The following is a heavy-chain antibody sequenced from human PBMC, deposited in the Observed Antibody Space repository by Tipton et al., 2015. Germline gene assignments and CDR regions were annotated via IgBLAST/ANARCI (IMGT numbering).Heavy chain of an antibody. V-gene: IGHV3-21*01. CDR1: GFTFSTYN. CDR3: ARTAYCGGDCYPWDWYFDL. J-gene: IGHJ2*01. Sequence: GSLRLSCAASGFTFSTYNTNWVRQAPGKGLEWVSSISSISSFIYYADSMKGRFTISRDNAKNSLYLQMNSLRAEDTAVYYCARTAYCGGDCYPWDWYFDLWGRGSLVTVSS. D-gene: IGHD2-21*02. CDR2: ISSISSFI.